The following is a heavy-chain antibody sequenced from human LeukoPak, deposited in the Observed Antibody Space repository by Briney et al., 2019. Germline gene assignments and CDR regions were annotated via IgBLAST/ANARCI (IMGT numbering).Heavy chain of an antibody. D-gene: IGHD3-22*01. CDR1: GGSISSYY. Sequence: SETLSLTCTVSGGSISSYYWSWIRQPAGKGLEWIGRVYPSGSTNYNPSLKSRVTVSVDTPKNQFSLRLSSVTAADTAMYYCARSYYYDSSGSKDAFDMWGQGTMVTVSS. J-gene: IGHJ3*02. CDR3: ARSYYYDSSGSKDAFDM. CDR2: VYPSGST. V-gene: IGHV4-4*07.